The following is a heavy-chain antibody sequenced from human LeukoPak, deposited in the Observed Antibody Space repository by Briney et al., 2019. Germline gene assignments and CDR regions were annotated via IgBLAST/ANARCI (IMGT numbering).Heavy chain of an antibody. J-gene: IGHJ6*02. CDR3: ARDSTSNYDYYYYGTDV. CDR1: GFTVSSNY. CDR2: IYSGGST. D-gene: IGHD4-11*01. Sequence: GGSLRLSCAASGFTVSSNYMSWVRQAPGKGLEWVSVIYSGGSTYYADSVKGRFTISRDNSKNTLYLQMNSLRAEDTAVYYCARDSTSNYDYYYYGTDVWGQGTTVTVSS. V-gene: IGHV3-66*01.